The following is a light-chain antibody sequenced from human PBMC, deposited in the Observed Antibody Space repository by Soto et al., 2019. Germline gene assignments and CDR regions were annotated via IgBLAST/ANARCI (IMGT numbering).Light chain of an antibody. J-gene: IGLJ1*01. V-gene: IGLV2-14*01. CDR3: SSYTSSSFYV. Sequence: QPALTRPASVSGSPGQSITISCTGTSSDVGGYNYVSWYQQHPGKAPKLMIYEVSNRPSGVSNRFSGSKSGNTASLTISGLQAEEEADYYCSSYTSSSFYVFGTGTKVTVL. CDR2: EVS. CDR1: SSDVGGYNY.